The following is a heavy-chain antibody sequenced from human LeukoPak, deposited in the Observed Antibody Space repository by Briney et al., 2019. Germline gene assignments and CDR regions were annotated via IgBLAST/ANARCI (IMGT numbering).Heavy chain of an antibody. CDR2: ISSSSSYI. CDR1: GFTVSSNY. J-gene: IGHJ4*02. D-gene: IGHD1-26*01. V-gene: IGHV3-21*01. Sequence: KTGGSLRLSCAASGFTVSSNYMSWVRQAPGKGLEWVSSISSSSSYIYYADSVKGRFTISRDNAKNSLYLQMNSLRAEDTAVYYCASGGKWELPNLFDYWGQGTLVTVSS. CDR3: ASGGKWELPNLFDY.